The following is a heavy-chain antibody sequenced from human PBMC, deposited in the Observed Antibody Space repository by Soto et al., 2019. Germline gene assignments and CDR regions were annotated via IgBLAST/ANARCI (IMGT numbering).Heavy chain of an antibody. J-gene: IGHJ4*02. Sequence: HPGGSLRLSCAASGFTFSNYNMNWVRQAPGKGLECVSYISSRSTTIYYADSVKGRFTISRDNAKNSLYLQMNSLRDEDTAVYYCGGDLGFCCRYFGYWGQGTLVTVSS. D-gene: IGHD3-3*01. CDR3: GGDLGFCCRYFGY. CDR2: ISSRSTTI. V-gene: IGHV3-48*02. CDR1: GFTFSNYN.